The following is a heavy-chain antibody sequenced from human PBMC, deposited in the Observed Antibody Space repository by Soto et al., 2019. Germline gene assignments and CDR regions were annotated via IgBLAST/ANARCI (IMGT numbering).Heavy chain of an antibody. CDR1: GGSISSGDYY. V-gene: IGHV4-30-4*01. CDR2: IYYSGST. D-gene: IGHD2-8*01. Sequence: SETLSLTCTVSGGSISSGDYYWSWIRQPPGKGLEWIGYIYYSGSTYYNPSLKSRVTISIDTSKNQFSLNLSSVTAADTAVYYCARAVPGFCTNGVCWFDPWGQGTLVTVSS. CDR3: ARAVPGFCTNGVCWFDP. J-gene: IGHJ5*02.